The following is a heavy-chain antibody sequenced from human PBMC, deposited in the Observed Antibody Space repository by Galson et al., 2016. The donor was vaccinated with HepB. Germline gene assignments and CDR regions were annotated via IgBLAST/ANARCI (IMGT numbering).Heavy chain of an antibody. D-gene: IGHD4-17*01. J-gene: IGHJ4*02. CDR3: ANCDGGYYLVVDS. V-gene: IGHV3-43*02. CDR2: ISGDGGGT. Sequence: SLRLSCAASGFTFDDYAMHWVRQVPGKGLEWVSLISGDGGGTYYADSVKGRFTISRDNSKTSLYLQMNNLRTEDTALYYCANCDGGYYLVVDSWGQGTLVTVS. CDR1: GFTFDDYA.